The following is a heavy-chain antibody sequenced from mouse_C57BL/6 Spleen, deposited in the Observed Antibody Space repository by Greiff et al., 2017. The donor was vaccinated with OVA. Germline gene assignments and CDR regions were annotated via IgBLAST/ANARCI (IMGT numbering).Heavy chain of an antibody. D-gene: IGHD2-5*01. CDR2: IYPGSGST. CDR3: AREGGYYSNWYFDV. V-gene: IGHV1-55*01. Sequence: QVQLKQPGAELVKPGASVKMSCKASGYTFTSYWITWVKHRPGQGLEWIGDIYPGSGSTNYNEKFKSKATLTVDTSSSTAYMQLSSLTSEDSAVYYCAREGGYYSNWYFDVWGTGTTVTVSS. CDR1: GYTFTSYW. J-gene: IGHJ1*03.